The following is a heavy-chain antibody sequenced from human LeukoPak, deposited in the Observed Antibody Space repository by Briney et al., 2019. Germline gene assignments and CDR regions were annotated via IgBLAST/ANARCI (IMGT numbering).Heavy chain of an antibody. V-gene: IGHV3-74*01. D-gene: IGHD4-17*01. J-gene: IGHJ4*02. CDR3: ARTLSYGDWTVYFDY. CDR1: GFTFSSYW. Sequence: SGGSLRLSCAASGFTFSSYWMHWVRHAPGKGLVWVSRINSDGSSTIYADSVKGRFTISRDNAKNTLYLRMNSLGAEDTAVYYCARTLSYGDWTVYFDYWGQGTLVTVSS. CDR2: INSDGSST.